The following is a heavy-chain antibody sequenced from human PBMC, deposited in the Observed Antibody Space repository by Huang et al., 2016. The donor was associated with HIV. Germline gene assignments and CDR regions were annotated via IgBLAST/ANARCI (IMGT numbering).Heavy chain of an antibody. CDR1: GFTFSSYW. D-gene: IGHD3-10*01. CDR2: IKREWVST. J-gene: IGHJ4*02. V-gene: IGHV3-74*01. Sequence: EVQLVESGGGLVQPGGSLRLSCAASGFTFSSYWMHGVRQVPGKGLVWVEQIKREWVSTSNAYSVRGLFTISRDNAKNTLYLQMNSLRAEDTAVYYCARGSRQGKYYYGSGTAYWGQGTLVTVSS. CDR3: ARGSRQGKYYYGSGTAY.